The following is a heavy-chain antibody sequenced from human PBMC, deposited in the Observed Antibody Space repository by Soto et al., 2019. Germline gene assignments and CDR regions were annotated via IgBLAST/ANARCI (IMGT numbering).Heavy chain of an antibody. J-gene: IGHJ5*02. V-gene: IGHV3-23*01. CDR2: ISSGGGNT. Sequence: PGGSLRLSCAASGFTFINYAMTWVRQAPGKGLEWVSGISSGGGNTYYADSVKGRFTISRDNSKDTLNLQMNSLRVEDTAVYYCAKAPSPYYDSSRSWFDPWGQGTLVTVSS. D-gene: IGHD3-22*01. CDR1: GFTFINYA. CDR3: AKAPSPYYDSSRSWFDP.